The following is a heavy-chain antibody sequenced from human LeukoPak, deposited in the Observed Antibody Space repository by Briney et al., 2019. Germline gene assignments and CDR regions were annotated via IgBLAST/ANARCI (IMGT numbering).Heavy chain of an antibody. J-gene: IGHJ6*03. CDR3: ARDSSSSGYYYYYMDV. D-gene: IGHD6-6*01. CDR1: GFTFSTYA. CDR2: ISYDGTNK. Sequence: PGGSLRLSCAASGFTFSTYAIHWVRQAPGKGLEWVAVISYDGTNKYYADSVKGRFIISRDNSKNTLYLQMNSLRVEDTAVYYCARDSSSSGYYYYYMDVWGKRTPGTVSS. V-gene: IGHV3-30-3*01.